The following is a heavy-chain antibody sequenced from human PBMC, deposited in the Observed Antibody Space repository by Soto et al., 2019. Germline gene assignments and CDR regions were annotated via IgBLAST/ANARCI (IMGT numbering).Heavy chain of an antibody. Sequence: EVQLVESGGGLVQPGGSLRLSCAASGLTFSQYWMTWVRQAPGKGLEWVATIKHDGSEKSNLDSVEGRFTISRDNAKNSLSLQMNSLRVEDTAVYFCASVPGSPGYHGLDVWGQGTTVTVSS. CDR2: IKHDGSEK. CDR1: GLTFSQYW. CDR3: ASVPGSPGYHGLDV. V-gene: IGHV3-7*03. D-gene: IGHD6-19*01. J-gene: IGHJ6*02.